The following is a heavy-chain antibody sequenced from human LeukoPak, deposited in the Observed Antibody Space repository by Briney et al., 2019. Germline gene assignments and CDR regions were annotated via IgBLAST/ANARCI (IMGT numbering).Heavy chain of an antibody. V-gene: IGHV5-51*01. J-gene: IGHJ5*02. CDR3: ARTYCSSTSCYIGNWFDP. D-gene: IGHD2-2*02. CDR2: IYPGDSDT. Sequence: KPGESLKISCKGSGYSFTSYWIGWVRQMPGKGLEWMGIIYPGDSDTRYSPSFQGQVTISADKSISTAYLQWSSLKASDTAMYYCARTYCSSTSCYIGNWFDPWGQGTLVTVSS. CDR1: GYSFTSYW.